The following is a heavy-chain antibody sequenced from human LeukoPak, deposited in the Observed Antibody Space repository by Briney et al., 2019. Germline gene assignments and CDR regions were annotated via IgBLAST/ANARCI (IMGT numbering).Heavy chain of an antibody. J-gene: IGHJ3*02. CDR1: GYTFTSYG. V-gene: IGHV1-18*01. D-gene: IGHD3-22*01. Sequence: ASVKVSCKASGYTFTSYGISWVRQAPGQGLEWMGWISAYKGNTNYARKLQGRVTMTTDTSTSTAYMELRSLRSDDTAVYYCARDRAELYYYDSSGLSNAFDIWGQGTMVTVSS. CDR2: ISAYKGNT. CDR3: ARDRAELYYYDSSGLSNAFDI.